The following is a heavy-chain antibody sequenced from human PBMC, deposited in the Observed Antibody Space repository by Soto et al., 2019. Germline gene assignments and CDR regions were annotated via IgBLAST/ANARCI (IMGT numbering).Heavy chain of an antibody. J-gene: IGHJ4*02. CDR2: IYYSGST. CDR1: GGSISSYY. Sequence: SETLSLTCTVSGGSISSYYWSWIRQPPGKGLEWIGYIYYSGSTNYNPSLKSRVTISVDTSKNQFSLKLSSVTAADTAVYYCARGTGTASNYWGQGTLVTVSS. CDR3: ARGTGTASNY. V-gene: IGHV4-59*01. D-gene: IGHD1-1*01.